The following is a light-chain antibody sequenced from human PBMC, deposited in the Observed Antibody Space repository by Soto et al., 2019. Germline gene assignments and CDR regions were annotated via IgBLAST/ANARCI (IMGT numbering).Light chain of an antibody. CDR3: HQRQSWPRT. Sequence: EIVLTQSPATLSSFPGDRVTLSCRARQYINTRLAWYQHRPGQAPRLLIYQTSIRAAGIPARFSASGSGTDFTHTISDVQPEDFALYYCHQRQSWPRTFGQWTKV. CDR2: QTS. J-gene: IGKJ1*01. V-gene: IGKV3-11*01. CDR1: QYINTR.